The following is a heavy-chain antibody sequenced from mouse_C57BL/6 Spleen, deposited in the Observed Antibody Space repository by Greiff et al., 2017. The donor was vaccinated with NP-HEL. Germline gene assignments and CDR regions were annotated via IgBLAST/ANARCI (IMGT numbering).Heavy chain of an antibody. J-gene: IGHJ4*01. Sequence: QVQLQQSGAELVKPGASVKISCKASGYAFSSYWMNWVKQRPGKGLEWIGQIYPGDGDTNYNGKFKGKATLTADKSSSTAYMQLSSLTSEDSAVYFCARSSPDDYHYAMDYWGQGTSVTVSS. CDR2: IYPGDGDT. D-gene: IGHD2-4*01. CDR3: ARSSPDDYHYAMDY. CDR1: GYAFSSYW. V-gene: IGHV1-80*01.